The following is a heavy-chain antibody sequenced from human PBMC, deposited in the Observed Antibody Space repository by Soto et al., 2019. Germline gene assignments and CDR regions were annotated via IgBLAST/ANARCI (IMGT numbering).Heavy chain of an antibody. Sequence: KTSETLYLTCTVSGGSISSGGYYWIWIRQHPGKGLEWIGYIYYSGSTYYNPSLKSRVTISVDTSKNQFSLKLSSVTAADTAVYYCARGESITMVRGVIIRGGMDVWGQGTTVTVSS. CDR1: GGSISSGGYY. D-gene: IGHD3-10*01. CDR3: ARGESITMVRGVIIRGGMDV. CDR2: IYYSGST. J-gene: IGHJ6*02. V-gene: IGHV4-31*03.